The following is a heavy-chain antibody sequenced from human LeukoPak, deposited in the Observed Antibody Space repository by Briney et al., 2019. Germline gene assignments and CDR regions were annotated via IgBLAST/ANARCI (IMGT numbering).Heavy chain of an antibody. Sequence: PGGSLRLSCAASGFTFSSYEMNWVRQAPGKGLEWVSYISSSGSTIYYADSVKGRFTISRDNAKNSPYLQMNSLRAEDTAVYYCARTNYDFWSGYYTALDYWGQGTLVTVSS. CDR1: GFTFSSYE. D-gene: IGHD3-3*01. CDR3: ARTNYDFWSGYYTALDY. V-gene: IGHV3-48*03. J-gene: IGHJ4*02. CDR2: ISSSGSTI.